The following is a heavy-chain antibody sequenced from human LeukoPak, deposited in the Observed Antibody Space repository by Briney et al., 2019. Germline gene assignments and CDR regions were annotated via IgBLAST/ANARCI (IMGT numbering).Heavy chain of an antibody. J-gene: IGHJ4*02. D-gene: IGHD3-10*01. V-gene: IGHV3-23*01. Sequence: PGGSLRLSCAASGFTFSDYVMSWVRRAPGKGLEWVSAITSSGGGTFYADSVKGRLTISRDNSDNTLYLQMNSLRAEDTAVYYCAKHYGSGTYYNYFDYWGQGTLVTVSS. CDR3: AKHYGSGTYYNYFDY. CDR1: GFTFSDYV. CDR2: ITSSGGGT.